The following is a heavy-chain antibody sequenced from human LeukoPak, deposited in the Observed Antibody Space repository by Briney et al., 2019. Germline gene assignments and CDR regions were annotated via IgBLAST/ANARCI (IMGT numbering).Heavy chain of an antibody. CDR3: AREGYCSSTSCLDY. D-gene: IGHD2-2*01. J-gene: IGHJ4*02. Sequence: SQTLSLTCTVSGGSISSGDYYWSWIRQPPGKGLEWIGYIYYSGGTYYNPSLKSRVTISVDTSKNQFSLKLSSVTAADTAVYYCAREGYCSSTSCLDYWGQGTLVTVSS. CDR2: IYYSGGT. CDR1: GGSISSGDYY. V-gene: IGHV4-30-4*01.